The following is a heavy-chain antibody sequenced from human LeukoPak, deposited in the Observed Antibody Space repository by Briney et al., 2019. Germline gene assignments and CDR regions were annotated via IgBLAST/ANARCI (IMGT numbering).Heavy chain of an antibody. J-gene: IGHJ6*03. CDR3: AKQGGGAGYCSSTSCSNYYYYYYMGV. D-gene: IGHD2-2*01. CDR2: ISGSGGST. Sequence: PGGSLRLSCAASGFTFSSYAMSWVRQAPGKGLEWVSAISGSGGSTYYADSVKGRFTISRDNSKNTLYLQMNSLRAEDTAVYYCAKQGGGAGYCSSTSCSNYYYYYYMGVRGKGTTVTVSS. V-gene: IGHV3-23*01. CDR1: GFTFSSYA.